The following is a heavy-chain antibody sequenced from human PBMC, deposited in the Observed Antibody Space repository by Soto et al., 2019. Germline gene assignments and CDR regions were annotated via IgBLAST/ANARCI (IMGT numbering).Heavy chain of an antibody. Sequence: SETLSLTCTVSGGSISSYYWSWIRQPPGKGLEWIGHIYYSGSTNYNPSLKSRVTISVDTSKNQFSLKLSSVTAADTAVYYCARRWGSGYYGSGSYNWFDPWGQGTLVTV. CDR3: ARRWGSGYYGSGSYNWFDP. CDR2: IYYSGST. J-gene: IGHJ5*02. CDR1: GGSISSYY. D-gene: IGHD3-10*01. V-gene: IGHV4-59*08.